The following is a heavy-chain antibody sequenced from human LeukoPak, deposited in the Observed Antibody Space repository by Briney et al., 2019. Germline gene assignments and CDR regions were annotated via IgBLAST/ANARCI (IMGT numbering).Heavy chain of an antibody. D-gene: IGHD6-6*01. Sequence: ASVKVSCKPSGYTFTSYYIHWVRQAPGQGLEWMGIINPNDGSTSYAQKFLGRVTMTRDTSTSTVYMELSSLRSEDTAVYYCARARGRSNSSGYFDPWGQGTQVTVSS. CDR1: GYTFTSYY. V-gene: IGHV1-46*01. J-gene: IGHJ5*02. CDR2: INPNDGST. CDR3: ARARGRSNSSGYFDP.